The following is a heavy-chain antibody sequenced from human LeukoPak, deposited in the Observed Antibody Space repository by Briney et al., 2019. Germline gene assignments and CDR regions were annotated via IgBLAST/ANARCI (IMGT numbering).Heavy chain of an antibody. CDR1: GFTFDDYS. V-gene: IGHV3-43*02. J-gene: IGHJ4*02. D-gene: IGHD3-10*01. CDR2: ISGDGGST. Sequence: PGGSLRLSCAASGFTFDDYSIHWVRQPPGKGLEWVYLISGDGGSTYYADSVKGRFTISRANSKNSLYLQMSSLRTEDTALYYCAKEKGSYGSYYFDYWGQGTLVTVSS. CDR3: AKEKGSYGSYYFDY.